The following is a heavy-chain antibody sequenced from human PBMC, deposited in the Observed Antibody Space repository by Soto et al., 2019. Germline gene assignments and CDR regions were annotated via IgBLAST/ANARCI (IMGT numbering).Heavy chain of an antibody. CDR1: GYNFIGYF. V-gene: IGHV1-2*06. CDR3: ARDDLDAFDI. J-gene: IGHJ3*02. CDR2: INPNSGGT. Sequence: QVQLVQSGAEVKMPGASVKVSFKASGYNFIGYFLHWVRQAPGQGLEWMGRINPNSGGTNYAQKFQGRVTLTRDTSINTAYMELTRLTSDDTAVYYCARDDLDAFDIWGQGTMITVSS.